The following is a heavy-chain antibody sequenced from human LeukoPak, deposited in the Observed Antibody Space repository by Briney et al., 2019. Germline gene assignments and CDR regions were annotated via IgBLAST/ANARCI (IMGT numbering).Heavy chain of an antibody. CDR1: GFTFDDYA. V-gene: IGHV3-9*03. D-gene: IGHD1-26*01. CDR2: INWNSGSI. Sequence: PGGSLRLSCAASGFTFDDYAMHWVRQAPGKGLEWVSSINWNSGSIGYADSVKGRFTIARDNAKNSLDLQMNSLRAEDMALYSCAKGYSGSYYSPPIFDYWGQGTLVTVSS. CDR3: AKGYSGSYYSPPIFDY. J-gene: IGHJ4*02.